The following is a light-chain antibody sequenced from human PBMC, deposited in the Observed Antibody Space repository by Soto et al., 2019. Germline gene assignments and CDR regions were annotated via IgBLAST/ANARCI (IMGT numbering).Light chain of an antibody. V-gene: IGKV3-15*01. J-gene: IGKJ1*01. Sequence: EIMLTQSPGTLSLSPGERATLSCRASQSVSNNYLAWYQQEPGQSTRLLIYCASTRATGIPARFRGSGSGTEFTLTISSLQSEDYAVYYCHQYKNGPPWTCGQETKV. CDR2: CAS. CDR1: QSVSNN. CDR3: HQYKNGPPWT.